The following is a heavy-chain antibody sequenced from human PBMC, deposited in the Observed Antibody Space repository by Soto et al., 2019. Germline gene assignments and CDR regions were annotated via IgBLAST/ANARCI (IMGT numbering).Heavy chain of an antibody. Sequence: QVQLQESGPGLEKPSQTLSLTCTVSGDSISRGGYYWNWIRQHPRKGLEWIGYIYHSGSTNYNPSLKSRVTISVDTSKNQLSLELSNVTAADTAVYYCARDGAGAYGLGWFDPWGQGILVTVSS. J-gene: IGHJ5*02. D-gene: IGHD2-21*01. CDR1: GDSISRGGYY. CDR2: IYHSGST. V-gene: IGHV4-31*03. CDR3: ARDGAGAYGLGWFDP.